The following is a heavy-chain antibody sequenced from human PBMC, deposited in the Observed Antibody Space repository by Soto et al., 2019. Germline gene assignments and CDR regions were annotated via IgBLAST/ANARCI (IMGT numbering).Heavy chain of an antibody. J-gene: IGHJ6*02. V-gene: IGHV1-46*01. CDR2: INPSGGST. CDR3: ARARLYYYDSSGYTPGYGMDV. D-gene: IGHD3-22*01. CDR1: GYTFTSYY. Sequence: ASVKVSCKASGYTFTSYYMHWVRQAPGQGLEWMGIINPSGGSTSYAQKFQGRATMTRDTSTSTVYMELSSLRSEDTAVYYCARARLYYYDSSGYTPGYGMDVWGQGTTVTVSS.